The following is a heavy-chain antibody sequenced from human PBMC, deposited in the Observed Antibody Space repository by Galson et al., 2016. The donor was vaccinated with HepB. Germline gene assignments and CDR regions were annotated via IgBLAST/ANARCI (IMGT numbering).Heavy chain of an antibody. Sequence: SLRLSCAASGFTISNYAMTWVRQAPGKGLEWVSTINGGTRNTYYADSVKGRFTISRDDSQSTLYLHMNSLRGEDTAVYYCAKDSTPLHWFDSWGQGTLVTVSS. CDR1: GFTISNYA. V-gene: IGHV3-23*01. J-gene: IGHJ5*01. CDR3: AKDSTPLHWFDS. CDR2: INGGTRNT.